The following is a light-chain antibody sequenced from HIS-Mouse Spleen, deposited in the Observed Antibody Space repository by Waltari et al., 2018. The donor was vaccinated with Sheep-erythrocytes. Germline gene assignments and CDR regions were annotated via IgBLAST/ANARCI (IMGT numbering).Light chain of an antibody. CDR2: EGH. Sequence: QSALTQPASVSGSPGQSITISCTGTSSDVGSYNLVSWYQQHPGKAPKLMIYEGHKRPAGVSNRFSGAKSGNTASLTISGLQAEDEADYYCCSYAGSSTPWVFGGGTKLTVL. J-gene: IGLJ3*02. V-gene: IGLV2-23*01. CDR1: SSDVGSYNL. CDR3: CSYAGSSTPWV.